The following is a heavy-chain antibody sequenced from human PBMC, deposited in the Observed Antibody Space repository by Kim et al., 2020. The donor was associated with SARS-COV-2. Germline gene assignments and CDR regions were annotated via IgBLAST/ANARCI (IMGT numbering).Heavy chain of an antibody. CDR1: GFRFSSYA. Sequence: GGSLRLSCAASGFRFSSYAMNWVRQAPGKGLEWVSTIDGSGRTTYYSDSVKGRFTISRDNSNNTLYVQMHSLRAEDTAVYYCAKEGVPTTYQYYGIDVWGQGTTVIVSS. J-gene: IGHJ6*02. D-gene: IGHD2-2*01. CDR3: AKEGVPTTYQYYGIDV. CDR2: IDGSGRTT. V-gene: IGHV3-23*01.